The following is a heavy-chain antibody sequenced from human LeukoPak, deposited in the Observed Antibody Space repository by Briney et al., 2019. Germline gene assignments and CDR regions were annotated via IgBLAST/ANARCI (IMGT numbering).Heavy chain of an antibody. J-gene: IGHJ6*03. V-gene: IGHV3-23*01. CDR2: ISGSGGST. CDR1: GFAFNIYA. D-gene: IGHD4/OR15-4a*01. CDR3: AKDLLTPDYYYYMDV. Sequence: GGSLRLSCAASGFAFNIYAMTWVRQAPGKGLEWVSAISGSGGSTYYADSVKGRFIISRDNSKNTLYLQMNSLRAADTVVYYCAKDLLTPDYYYYMDVWGKGTTVTVSS.